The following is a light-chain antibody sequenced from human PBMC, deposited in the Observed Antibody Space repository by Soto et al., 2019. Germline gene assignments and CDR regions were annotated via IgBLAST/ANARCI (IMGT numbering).Light chain of an antibody. CDR1: QSISSW. CDR2: DAS. CDR3: QQFHSFPWT. J-gene: IGKJ1*01. V-gene: IGKV1-5*01. Sequence: DIQMTQSPSTLSASVGDRVTITCRASQSISSWLAWYQQKPGKAPKLLIYDASNLESGVPSRFSGSGSGTEFTLTVSSLQPDDFATFYCQQFHSFPWTFGQGTKV.